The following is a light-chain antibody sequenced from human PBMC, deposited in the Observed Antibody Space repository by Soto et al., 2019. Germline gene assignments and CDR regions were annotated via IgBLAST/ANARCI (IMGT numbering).Light chain of an antibody. V-gene: IGLV1-44*01. Sequence: QSVLTQPPSASGTPGQRVTISCSGSSSNIGLNTVNWYQQLPGTAPKLLIYSNKQRPSGVPDRFSGSKSGTSASLAISGLQSEDEADYYCAAWDDSLNVVVFGGGTKLTVL. CDR1: SSNIGLNT. CDR2: SNK. J-gene: IGLJ2*01. CDR3: AAWDDSLNVVV.